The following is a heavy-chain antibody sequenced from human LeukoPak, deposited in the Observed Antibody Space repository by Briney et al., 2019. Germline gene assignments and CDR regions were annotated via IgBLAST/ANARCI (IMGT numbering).Heavy chain of an antibody. V-gene: IGHV4-59*01. J-gene: IGHJ4*02. CDR1: GGSIGSYS. D-gene: IGHD4-17*01. CDR3: AREEYGDYVGY. CDR2: VYYSGTT. Sequence: SETLSLTCTVSGGSIGSYSWSWIRQPPGKRLEWIGYVYYSGTTNYNPSLRSRVTISVDTSKNQFSLKLNSVTAADTAVYYCAREEYGDYVGYWGQGTLVTVAS.